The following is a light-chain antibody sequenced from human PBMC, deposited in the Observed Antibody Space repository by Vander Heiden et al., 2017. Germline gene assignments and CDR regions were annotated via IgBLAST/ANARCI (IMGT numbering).Light chain of an antibody. V-gene: IGKV3-15*01. CDR1: QSVSIN. Sequence: ELVMTQSSASLSVSPVQRATLSCRAGQSVSINLAWYQQNPSQAPRPLISGASTRATGIPARFSGSASGTEFTLTISSLHSEDFAVYYCQQYNNWPPVTFGGGTKVEIK. CDR3: QQYNNWPPVT. J-gene: IGKJ4*01. CDR2: GAS.